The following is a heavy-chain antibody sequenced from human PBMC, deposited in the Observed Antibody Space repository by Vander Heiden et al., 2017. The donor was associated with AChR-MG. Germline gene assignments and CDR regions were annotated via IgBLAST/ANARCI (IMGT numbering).Heavy chain of an antibody. D-gene: IGHD3-3*01. V-gene: IGHV4-59*01. J-gene: IGHJ6*03. Sequence: QVQLQESGPGLVKPSETLSLTCTVSAGSISSYYWSWIRQPPGKGLEWIGYIYYSGSTNYNPSLKSRVTISVDTSKNQFSLKLSSVTAADTAVYYCARCEPIFYYMDVWGKGTTVTVSS. CDR2: IYYSGST. CDR1: AGSISSYY. CDR3: ARCEPIFYYMDV.